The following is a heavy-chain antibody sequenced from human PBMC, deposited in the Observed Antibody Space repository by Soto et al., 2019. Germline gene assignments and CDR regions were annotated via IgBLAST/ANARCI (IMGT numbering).Heavy chain of an antibody. V-gene: IGHV3-23*01. J-gene: IGHJ5*02. D-gene: IGHD1-1*01. CDR1: GFTFSSAA. Sequence: QILESGGSLVQPGGSLRLSCVAAGFTFSSAAMNWVRQAPGKGLEWVSIISDTGTKTYYADSVKGRFTISRDNSKNALYLDMKSLRAEDTAVYYCAKSLDIHDKNWFDPWGQGTLVTVSS. CDR3: AKSLDIHDKNWFDP. CDR2: ISDTGTKT.